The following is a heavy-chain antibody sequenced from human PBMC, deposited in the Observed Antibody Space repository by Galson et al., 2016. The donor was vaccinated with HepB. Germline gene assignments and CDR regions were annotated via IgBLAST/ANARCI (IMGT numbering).Heavy chain of an antibody. Sequence: TLSLTCSVSGGSISTSGFYWSWIRQRPGQGLEWIGHIYYSGSTYYNPSLQSRITISVENSRDQFSLELTSVTAADTAVYYCAREAGRLGDGLVDVWGQGTTVTVSS. D-gene: IGHD3-16*01. J-gene: IGHJ6*02. CDR2: IYYSGST. CDR1: GGSISTSGFY. CDR3: AREAGRLGDGLVDV. V-gene: IGHV4-31*03.